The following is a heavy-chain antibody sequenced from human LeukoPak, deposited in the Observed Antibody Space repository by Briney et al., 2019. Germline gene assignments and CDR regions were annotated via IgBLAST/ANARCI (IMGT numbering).Heavy chain of an antibody. V-gene: IGHV3-15*01. J-gene: IGHJ6*02. CDR2: IKSKTDGGTT. CDR1: GFTFSNAW. D-gene: IGHD3-3*01. Sequence: GGSLRLSCAASGFTFSNAWMSWVRQAPGKGLEWVGRIKSKTDGGTTDYAAPVKGRFTISRDDSKNTLYLQMNSLKTEDTAVYYCTTAYYDFWSGYWGYGMDVWGQGTTVTVSS. CDR3: TTAYYDFWSGYWGYGMDV.